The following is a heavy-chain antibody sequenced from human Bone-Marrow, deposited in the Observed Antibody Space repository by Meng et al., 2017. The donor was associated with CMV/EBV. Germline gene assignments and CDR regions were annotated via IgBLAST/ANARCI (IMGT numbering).Heavy chain of an antibody. CDR3: ARDRTPRTAYCSSTSCYTRYYYYYGMDV. CDR1: GFTFSSYS. J-gene: IGHJ6*02. D-gene: IGHD2-2*02. CDR2: ISSSSSYI. V-gene: IGHV3-21*01. Sequence: GGSLRLSCAASGFTFSSYSMNWVRQAPGKGLEWVSSISSSSSYIYYADSVKGRFTISRDNAKNSLYLQMNSLRAEDTAVYYCARDRTPRTAYCSSTSCYTRYYYYYGMDVWGQGTTVTVSS.